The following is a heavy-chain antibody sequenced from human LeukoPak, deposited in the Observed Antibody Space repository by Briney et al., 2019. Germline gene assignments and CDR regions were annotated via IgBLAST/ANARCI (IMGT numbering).Heavy chain of an antibody. CDR1: GGSISSSSYY. J-gene: IGHJ5*02. V-gene: IGHV4-39*07. CDR2: INHSGST. Sequence: SETLSLTCTVSGGSISSSSYYWSWIRQPPGKGLEWIGEINHSGSTNYNPSPKSRVTISVDTSKNQFSLKLSSVTAADTAVYYCARGSSSSSFGWFDPWGQGTLVTVSS. D-gene: IGHD6-6*01. CDR3: ARGSSSSSFGWFDP.